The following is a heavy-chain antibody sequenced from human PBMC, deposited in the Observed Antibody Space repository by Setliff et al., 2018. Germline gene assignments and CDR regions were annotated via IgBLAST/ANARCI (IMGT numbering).Heavy chain of an antibody. CDR3: ARVDNFWSGPIDY. CDR2: IFHSGNT. CDR1: GYSISSGYY. V-gene: IGHV4-38-2*01. D-gene: IGHD3-3*01. J-gene: IGHJ4*02. Sequence: SETLSLTCAVSGYSISSGYYWGWIRQPPGKGLEWIGSIFHSGNTYYNPSLKSRVTMSLDTSKNQFSLKLSSVTAADTAVYYCARVDNFWSGPIDYWGQGTLVTVSS.